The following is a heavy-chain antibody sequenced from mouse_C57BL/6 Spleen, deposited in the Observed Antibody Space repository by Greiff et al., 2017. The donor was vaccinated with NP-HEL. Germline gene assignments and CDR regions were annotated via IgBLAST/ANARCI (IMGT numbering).Heavy chain of an antibody. Sequence: QVQLQQSGAELVRPGASVTLSCKASGYTFTDYEMHWVKQTPVHGLEWIGAIDPETGGTAYNQKFKGKAILTADKSSSTAYMELRSLTSEDSAVYYCTRNGYYGSSLFAYWGQGTLVTVSA. D-gene: IGHD1-1*01. CDR2: IDPETGGT. J-gene: IGHJ3*01. V-gene: IGHV1-15*01. CDR1: GYTFTDYE. CDR3: TRNGYYGSSLFAY.